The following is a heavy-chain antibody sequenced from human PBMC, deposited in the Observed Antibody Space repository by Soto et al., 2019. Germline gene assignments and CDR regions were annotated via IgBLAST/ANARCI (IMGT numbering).Heavy chain of an antibody. Sequence: VQLQQWGAGLLKPSETLSLTCAVYGGSFSGYFWSGIRQPPGRGREWIGEIKDSGSTNYNQSLTGRVAKIIDTSNNPFALKLSSVTAADPAVYYCERVVRKEYLFSRNHCFDSWGQGTLVTVSS. CDR2: IKDSGST. J-gene: IGHJ5*01. D-gene: IGHD3-9*01. V-gene: IGHV4-34*02. CDR1: GGSFSGYF. CDR3: ERVVRKEYLFSRNHCFDS.